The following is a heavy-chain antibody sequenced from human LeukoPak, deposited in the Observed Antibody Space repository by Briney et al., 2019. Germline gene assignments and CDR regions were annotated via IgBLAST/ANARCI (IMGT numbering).Heavy chain of an antibody. CDR3: VAYSSTWYSIDY. V-gene: IGHV3-30*02. Sequence: QSGGSLRLSCAASGFTFSSYGMHWVRQAPGKGREWVAFIGYDGSNEDYAYSVKGRFTISRDNSRNTLYLQMNSLRAEDTAVYYCVAYSSTWYSIDYWGQGTLVTVSS. D-gene: IGHD6-13*01. J-gene: IGHJ4*02. CDR2: IGYDGSNE. CDR1: GFTFSSYG.